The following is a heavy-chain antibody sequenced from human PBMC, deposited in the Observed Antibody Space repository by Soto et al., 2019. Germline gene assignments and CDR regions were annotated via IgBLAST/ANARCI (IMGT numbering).Heavy chain of an antibody. D-gene: IGHD6-13*01. V-gene: IGHV4-59*08. J-gene: IGHJ4*02. CDR3: ARHKGGSSWYFDY. CDR1: GGSICSYY. CDR2: IYYSGST. Sequence: ASETLSLTCTVSGGSICSYYWSGIRQPPGKGLEWIGYIYYSGSTNYNPSLKSRVTISVDTSKNQFSLKLSSVTAADTAVYYCARHKGGSSWYFDYWGQGTLVTVSS.